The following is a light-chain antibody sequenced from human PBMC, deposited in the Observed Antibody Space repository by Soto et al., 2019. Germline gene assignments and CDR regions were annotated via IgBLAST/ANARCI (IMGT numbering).Light chain of an antibody. V-gene: IGLV7-46*01. CDR2: DTS. Sequence: QAVVTQEPSLTVSPGGTVTLTCGSSTGAVTSGPYPYWFQQKPGQAPRTLIYDTSNKHSWTPARFSCSLIGGKDALTLSGAEHGDEAQYYCLLSYSGSWVFGGGTKLTVL. J-gene: IGLJ3*02. CDR1: TGAVTSGPY. CDR3: LLSYSGSWV.